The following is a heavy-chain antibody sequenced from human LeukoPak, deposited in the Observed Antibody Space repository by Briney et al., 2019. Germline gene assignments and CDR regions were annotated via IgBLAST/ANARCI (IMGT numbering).Heavy chain of an antibody. D-gene: IGHD3-22*01. CDR2: FDPEDGET. V-gene: IGHV1-24*01. J-gene: IGHJ5*02. CDR3: ATDRYYDSSGYPNWFDP. CDR1: GYTLTELS. Sequence: ASVKVSCRVSGYTLTELSMHWVRQAPGKGLEWMGGFDPEDGETVYAQKFQGRVTMTEDTSTDTAYMELSSLRSEDTAVYYCATDRYYDSSGYPNWFDPWGQGTLVTVSS.